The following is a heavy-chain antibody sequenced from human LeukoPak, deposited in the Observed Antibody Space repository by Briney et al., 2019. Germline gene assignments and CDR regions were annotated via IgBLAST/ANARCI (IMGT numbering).Heavy chain of an antibody. CDR2: IYTSGST. Sequence: PSETLSLTCTVSGGSISTYYWSWIRQPAGKGLEWIGRIYTSGSTNYNPSLKSRVTMSVDTSKNQFSLKLSSVTAADTAVYYCARDPVIAAAGDWFDPWGQGTLVTVSS. D-gene: IGHD6-13*01. V-gene: IGHV4-4*07. CDR1: GGSISTYY. J-gene: IGHJ5*02. CDR3: ARDPVIAAAGDWFDP.